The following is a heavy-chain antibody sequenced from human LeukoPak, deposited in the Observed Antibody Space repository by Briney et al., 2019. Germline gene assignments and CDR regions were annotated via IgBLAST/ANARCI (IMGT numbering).Heavy chain of an antibody. Sequence: ASVKVSCKASGYTFTDYYMHWVRQAPGHGLEWMGWINPNSGGTSYAQKFQGRVTMTRDTSISTAYMELSRLTSDDTAVYSCARGSGITMIVVVDDYYYHGMDVWGQGTTVTVS. V-gene: IGHV1-2*02. CDR2: INPNSGGT. CDR3: ARGSGITMIVVVDDYYYHGMDV. D-gene: IGHD3-22*01. J-gene: IGHJ6*02. CDR1: GYTFTDYY.